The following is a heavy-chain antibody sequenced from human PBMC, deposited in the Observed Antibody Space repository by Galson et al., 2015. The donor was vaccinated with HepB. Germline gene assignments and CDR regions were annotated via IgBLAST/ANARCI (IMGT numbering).Heavy chain of an antibody. V-gene: IGHV1-18*01. Sequence: SVKVSCKASGYTFTSYGISWVRQAPGQGLEWMGWISAYNGNTNYAQKLQGRVTMTTDTSTSTAYMELRSLRSDDTAVYYCARGRGYCSGGSCYSYYYYYMDVWGKGTTVTVSS. CDR1: GYTFTSYG. J-gene: IGHJ6*03. CDR3: ARGRGYCSGGSCYSYYYYYMDV. D-gene: IGHD2-15*01. CDR2: ISAYNGNT.